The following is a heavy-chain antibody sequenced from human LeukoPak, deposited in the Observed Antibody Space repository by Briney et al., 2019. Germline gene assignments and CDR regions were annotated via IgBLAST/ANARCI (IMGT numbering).Heavy chain of an antibody. J-gene: IGHJ3*02. V-gene: IGHV1-46*01. Sequence: ASVKVSCKASGYTFTSYYMHWVRQAPGQGLEWMGIINPSGGSTSYAQKFQGRVTMTRDTSKNQFSLKLSSVTAADTAVYYCARPGGGRIVGATTPGAFDIWGQGTMVTVSS. CDR1: GYTFTSYY. CDR3: ARPGGGRIVGATTPGAFDI. D-gene: IGHD1-26*01. CDR2: INPSGGST.